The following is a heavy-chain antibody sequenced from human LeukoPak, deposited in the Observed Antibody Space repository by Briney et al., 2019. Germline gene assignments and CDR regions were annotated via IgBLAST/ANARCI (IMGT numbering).Heavy chain of an antibody. D-gene: IGHD3-10*01. CDR2: VFYSGST. CDR3: ASGIIRGIAPIVVDY. CDR1: GGSISSSRYY. J-gene: IGHJ4*02. V-gene: IGHV4-39*07. Sequence: SETLSLTCTVSGGSISSSRYYWGWIRQPPGKGLEWIGSVFYSGSTYYNPSLKSRVTISVDTSRNQFSLKVTSVTAADTAVYYCASGIIRGIAPIVVDYWGQGTLVTGSS.